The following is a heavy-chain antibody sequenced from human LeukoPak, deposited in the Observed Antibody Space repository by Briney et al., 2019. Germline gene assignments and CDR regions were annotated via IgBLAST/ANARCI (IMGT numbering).Heavy chain of an antibody. V-gene: IGHV3-33*01. D-gene: IGHD6-13*01. Sequence: GGSLRLSCAASGVTFSNYGIHWVRQAPGKGLEWVAVIWSDGINKYYVDSVKGRFTISRDNSKNTLYLQMNSLRADDTAVYYCARSTYSSSSYYFDYWGQGSLVTVSS. CDR1: GVTFSNYG. CDR2: IWSDGINK. J-gene: IGHJ4*02. CDR3: ARSTYSSSSYYFDY.